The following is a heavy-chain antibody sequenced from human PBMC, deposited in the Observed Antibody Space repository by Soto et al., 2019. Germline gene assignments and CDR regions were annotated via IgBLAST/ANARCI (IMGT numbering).Heavy chain of an antibody. J-gene: IGHJ5*02. Sequence: LRLSCAASGFTFSSYWMHWVRQAPGKGLVWVSRINSDGSSTSYADSVKGRFTISRDNAKNTLYLQMNSLRAEDTAVYYCARARTWLLYGDWFDPWGQGTLVTV. CDR1: GFTFSSYW. V-gene: IGHV3-74*01. CDR2: INSDGSST. D-gene: IGHD3-3*01. CDR3: ARARTWLLYGDWFDP.